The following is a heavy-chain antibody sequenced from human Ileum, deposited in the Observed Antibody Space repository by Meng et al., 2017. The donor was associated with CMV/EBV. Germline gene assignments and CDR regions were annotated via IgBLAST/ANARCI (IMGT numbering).Heavy chain of an antibody. CDR1: GFTVSDSY. J-gene: IGHJ4*02. CDR3: ARESFANPQW. Sequence: QVQLVGYGGGSVEPGGSLRLYCAGSGFTVSDSYMSWIRQAPGKGLEWVSYINRGGDHTKYADSVKGRFTLSRDDAQNSLYLQMNSLTVDDTAVYYCARESFANPQWWGQGTLVTVSS. V-gene: IGHV3-11*05. D-gene: IGHD6-19*01. CDR2: INRGGDHT.